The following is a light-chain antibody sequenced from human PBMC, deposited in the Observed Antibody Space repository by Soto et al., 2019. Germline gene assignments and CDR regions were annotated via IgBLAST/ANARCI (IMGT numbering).Light chain of an antibody. J-gene: IGKJ2*01. V-gene: IGKV3-20*01. CDR3: QHYGNSLYT. CDR1: QIISSTY. CDR2: GAS. Sequence: DIVVTQSPGTLSLSPGERATLSCRASQIISSTYLGWYQQKPGQAPRRLIYGASSRATGIPDRFSGSGSGTDFTLTISRLEHEDFAVYYCQHYGNSLYTFGQGTKLEIK.